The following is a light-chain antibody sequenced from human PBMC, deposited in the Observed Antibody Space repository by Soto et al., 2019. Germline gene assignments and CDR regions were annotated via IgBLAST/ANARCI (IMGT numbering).Light chain of an antibody. Sequence: EIVLTQSPGTLSLSPGERATLSCRASQSVSSSYLAWYQQKPGQAPRLLIYGASSRATGIPDRFSGSGSGTDFTLTISRLEPEAFAVSYCQQYGSSPRTFGQGIKLEIK. V-gene: IGKV3-20*01. CDR3: QQYGSSPRT. CDR1: QSVSSSY. J-gene: IGKJ1*01. CDR2: GAS.